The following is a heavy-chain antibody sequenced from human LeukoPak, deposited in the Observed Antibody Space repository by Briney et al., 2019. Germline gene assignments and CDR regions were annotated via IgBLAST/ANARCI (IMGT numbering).Heavy chain of an antibody. V-gene: IGHV3-66*01. Sequence: GGSLRLSCAASRFTVSGNYMNWVRQAPGKGLEWVSVIYSGGSTYYADSVKGRFAISRDNSKNTLYLQMNSLRAEDTAVYFWARGDAIGAFDIWGQGTMVTVSS. CDR2: IYSGGST. D-gene: IGHD5-24*01. CDR1: RFTVSGNY. J-gene: IGHJ3*02. CDR3: ARGDAIGAFDI.